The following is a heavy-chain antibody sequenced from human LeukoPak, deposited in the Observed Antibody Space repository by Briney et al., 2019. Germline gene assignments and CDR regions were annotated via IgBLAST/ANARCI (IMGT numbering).Heavy chain of an antibody. CDR3: ARGFNYYDSSGYDYGAYPFDY. D-gene: IGHD3-22*01. CDR1: GGSISSYY. V-gene: IGHV4-59*01. CDR2: IYYSGST. Sequence: SETLSLTCTVSGGSISSYYWSWLRQPPGKGLEWIGYIYYSGSTNYNPSLKSRVTISVDTSKNQFSLKLSSVTAADTAVYYCARGFNYYDSSGYDYGAYPFDYWGQGTLVTVSS. J-gene: IGHJ4*02.